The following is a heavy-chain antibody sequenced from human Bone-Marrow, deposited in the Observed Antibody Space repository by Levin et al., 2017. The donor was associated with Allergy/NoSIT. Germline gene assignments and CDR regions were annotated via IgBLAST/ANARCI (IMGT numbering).Heavy chain of an antibody. CDR3: ARGELGSGYLFDY. Sequence: GASVKVSCKTSGCTFTSFDINWVRQATGQGLEWMGWMYPNSDNAGYAQKFQGRVTMTRNTSISTAYMELSSLRSEDTAIYYCARGELGSGYLFDYWGQGTLVTVSS. J-gene: IGHJ4*02. CDR2: MYPNSDNA. V-gene: IGHV1-8*01. D-gene: IGHD5-12*01. CDR1: GCTFTSFD.